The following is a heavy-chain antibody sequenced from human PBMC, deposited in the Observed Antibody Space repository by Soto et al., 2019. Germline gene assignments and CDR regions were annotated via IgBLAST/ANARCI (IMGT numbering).Heavy chain of an antibody. J-gene: IGHJ4*02. V-gene: IGHV4-39*02. CDR2: IYYSGST. Sequence: SETLSLTCTVSGGSISSSSYYWGWIRQPPGKGLEWIGSIYYSGSTYYNPSLKSRVTTSVDTSKNQFSLKLSSVTAADTAVYYCARDSNGRGYSGYAADYWGQGTLVTVSS. D-gene: IGHD5-12*01. CDR1: GGSISSSSYY. CDR3: ARDSNGRGYSGYAADY.